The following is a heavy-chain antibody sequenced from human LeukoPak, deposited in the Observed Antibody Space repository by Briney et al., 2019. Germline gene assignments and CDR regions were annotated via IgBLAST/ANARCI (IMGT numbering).Heavy chain of an antibody. CDR3: ARESSITGDFDY. D-gene: IGHD7-27*01. V-gene: IGHV1-69*05. CDR2: IIPIFGTA. J-gene: IGHJ4*02. Sequence: ASVKVSCKASGGTFSSYAISWVRQAPGQGLEWMGGIIPIFGTANYAQKFQGRVTITTDESTSTAYMELSSLRSEDTAVYYCARESSITGDFDYWGQGTLVTVSS. CDR1: GGTFSSYA.